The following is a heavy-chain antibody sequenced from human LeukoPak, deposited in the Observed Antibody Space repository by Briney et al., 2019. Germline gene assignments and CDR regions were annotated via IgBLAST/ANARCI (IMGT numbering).Heavy chain of an antibody. CDR2: ISISGYST. D-gene: IGHD3-3*01. Sequence: GGSLRLSCAASGFTFNNYYMSWIRRAPGKGLEWISYISISGYSTYYADSVKGRFTISRHNAKNSLYLQMNNLRPEDTAFYYCARRYDFWSGYYGWFDPWGQGTLVTVSS. CDR3: ARRYDFWSGYYGWFDP. CDR1: GFTFNNYY. J-gene: IGHJ5*02. V-gene: IGHV3-11*04.